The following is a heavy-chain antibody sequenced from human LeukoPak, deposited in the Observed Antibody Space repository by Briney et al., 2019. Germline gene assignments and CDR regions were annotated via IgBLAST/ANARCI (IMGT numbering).Heavy chain of an antibody. CDR1: GGSLSSGGYY. J-gene: IGHJ5*02. CDR2: IYYSGST. Sequence: SQTLSLTCTVSGGSLSSGGYYWSLIRQHPGKGLEWIGYIYYSGSTYYNPSLKSRVTISVDTSKNQFSLKLSSVTAADTAVYCCARGLARGSSRNNWFDPWGQGTLVTVSS. D-gene: IGHD2-15*01. CDR3: ARGLARGSSRNNWFDP. V-gene: IGHV4-31*03.